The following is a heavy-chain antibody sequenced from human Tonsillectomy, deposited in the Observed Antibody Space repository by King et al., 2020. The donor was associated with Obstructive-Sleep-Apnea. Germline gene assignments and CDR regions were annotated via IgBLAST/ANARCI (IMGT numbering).Heavy chain of an antibody. D-gene: IGHD6-13*01. J-gene: IGHJ5*02. Sequence: PLQESGPGLVKPSETLSLTCTVSGGSISSSSYYWGWIRQPPGQGLEWIGSIYYSGSTYYNPSLKSRVTISVDTSKNQFSLKLSSVTAADTAVYYCARDRAAAAGYNWFDPWGQGTLVTVSS. CDR1: GGSISSSSYY. CDR2: IYYSGST. CDR3: ARDRAAAAGYNWFDP. V-gene: IGHV4-39*07.